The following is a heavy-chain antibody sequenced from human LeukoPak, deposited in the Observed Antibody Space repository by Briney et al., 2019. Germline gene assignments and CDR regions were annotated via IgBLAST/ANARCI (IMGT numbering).Heavy chain of an antibody. D-gene: IGHD3-22*01. CDR3: ARVGRYYYDSSGYYIFDY. CDR1: GFTFSSYS. CDR2: ISSSSSYI. V-gene: IGHV3-21*01. Sequence: GGSLRLSCAASGFTFSSYSMNWVRQAPGKGLEWVSSISSSSSYIYYADSVKGRFTISRDNAKNSLNLQMNSLRAEDTAVYYCARVGRYYYDSSGYYIFDYWGQGTLVTVSS. J-gene: IGHJ4*02.